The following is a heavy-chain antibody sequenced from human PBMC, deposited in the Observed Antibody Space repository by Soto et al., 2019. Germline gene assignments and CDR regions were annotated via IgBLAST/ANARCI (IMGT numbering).Heavy chain of an antibody. CDR2: ISYDGSNK. D-gene: IGHD2-8*02. CDR1: GFTFSSYG. Sequence: GGSLRLSCAASGFTFSSYGMHWVRQAPGKGLEWVAVISYDGSNKYYADSVKGRFTISRDNSKNTLYLQMNSLRAEDTAVYYCAKDLRGSRLLAYGMDVWGQGTTVTVSS. J-gene: IGHJ6*02. CDR3: AKDLRGSRLLAYGMDV. V-gene: IGHV3-30*18.